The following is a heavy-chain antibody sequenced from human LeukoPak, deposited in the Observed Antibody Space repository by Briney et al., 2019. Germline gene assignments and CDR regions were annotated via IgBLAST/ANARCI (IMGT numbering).Heavy chain of an antibody. CDR1: GYTFTGYY. J-gene: IGHJ4*02. Sequence: ASVKVAFKASGYTFTGYYIHWVRQAPGQGLEWMGWINSNSGATNYAQKFQGRVTMTRDTSISTAYMELTRLGSDDTAVYYCARDGSLCYWGQGTLVTVSS. CDR2: INSNSGAT. CDR3: ARDGSLCY. V-gene: IGHV1-2*02. D-gene: IGHD5-12*01.